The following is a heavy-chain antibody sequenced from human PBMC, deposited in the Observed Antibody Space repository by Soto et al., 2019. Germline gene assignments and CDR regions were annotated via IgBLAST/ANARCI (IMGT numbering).Heavy chain of an antibody. J-gene: IGHJ4*02. V-gene: IGHV1-46*01. CDR1: GYTFTNNY. Sequence: QVQLVQSGAEVKKPGASVKVSCKASGYTFTNNYMHWVRQAPGQGLEWMGIINPTTGSTNYAQKFLGRVTMTRDTSTSTVYMEVSSLNSEDTAVYYCARDLHREYSFDYWGQGTLVPVSS. CDR3: ARDLHREYSFDY. CDR2: INPTTGST.